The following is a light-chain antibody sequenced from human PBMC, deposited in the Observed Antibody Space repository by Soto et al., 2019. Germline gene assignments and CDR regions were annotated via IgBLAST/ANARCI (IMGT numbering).Light chain of an antibody. CDR2: GAS. CDR1: QSVSSN. J-gene: IGKJ2*01. Sequence: EIVVTQSRSALSGSPGERVTLSCRASQSVSSNLAWYQQKPGQAPRLLICGASTRATGIPARFSGSGSGTEFNLTISSRQSEDSALYYCQQYNDWPPRYTFGQGTKVDIK. CDR3: QQYNDWPPRYT. V-gene: IGKV3-15*01.